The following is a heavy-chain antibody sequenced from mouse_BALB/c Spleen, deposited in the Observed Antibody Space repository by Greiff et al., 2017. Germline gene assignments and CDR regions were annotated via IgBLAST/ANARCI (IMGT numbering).Heavy chain of an antibody. J-gene: IGHJ2*01. D-gene: IGHD3-3*01. V-gene: IGHV5-6-4*01. CDR1: GFTFSSYT. Sequence: DVMLVESGGGLVKPGGSLKLSCAASGFTFSSYTMSWVRQTPEKRLEWVATISSGGSYTYYPDSVKGRFTISRDNAKNTLYLQMSSLKSEDTAMYYCTRDRVYFDYWGQGTTLTVSS. CDR3: TRDRVYFDY. CDR2: ISSGGSYT.